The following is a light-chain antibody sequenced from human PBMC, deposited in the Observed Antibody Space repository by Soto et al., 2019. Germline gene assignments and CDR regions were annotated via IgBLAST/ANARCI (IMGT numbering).Light chain of an antibody. J-gene: IGLJ2*01. CDR2: FNSDGSH. CDR3: QTWDTGSHRI. V-gene: IGLV4-69*01. CDR1: SGHNSYA. Sequence: QAVLTQSPSASASLGASVKLTCTLSSGHNSYAIAWHQQQPGKGPRYLMKFNSDGSHTRGDGIPERFSGSSSGAERYLTISSLQSEDEADYYCQTWDTGSHRIFGGGTKLTVL.